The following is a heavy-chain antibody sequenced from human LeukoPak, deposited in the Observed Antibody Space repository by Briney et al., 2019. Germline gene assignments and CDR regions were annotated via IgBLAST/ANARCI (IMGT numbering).Heavy chain of an antibody. J-gene: IGHJ4*02. CDR2: INPNSGST. D-gene: IGHD3-10*01. CDR3: ARGAPYYYGSGTPVSHFDY. V-gene: IGHV1-2*04. Sequence: GASVKVSCKASGYTFTGYYMHWVRQAPGQGLEWMGWINPNSGSTNYAQNFQGWVTMTRDTSISTAYMELSRLRSDDTAVYYCARGAPYYYGSGTPVSHFDYWGQGTLVTVSS. CDR1: GYTFTGYY.